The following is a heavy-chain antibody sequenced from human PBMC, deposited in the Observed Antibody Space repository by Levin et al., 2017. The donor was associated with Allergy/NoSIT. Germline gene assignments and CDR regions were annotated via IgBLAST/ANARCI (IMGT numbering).Heavy chain of an antibody. D-gene: IGHD3-3*01. CDR3: TRLEKRYYYYYGMDV. J-gene: IGHJ6*02. CDR2: IRSKANSYAT. V-gene: IGHV3-73*01. Sequence: GESLKISCAASGFTFSGSAMHWVRQASGKGLEWVGRIRSKANSYATAYAASVKGRFTISRDDSKNTAYLQMNSLKTEDTAVYYCTRLEKRYYYYYGMDVWGQGTTVTVSS. CDR1: GFTFSGSA.